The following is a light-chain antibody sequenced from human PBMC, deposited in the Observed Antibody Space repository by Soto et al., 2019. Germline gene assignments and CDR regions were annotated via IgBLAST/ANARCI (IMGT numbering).Light chain of an antibody. CDR3: QQYNSYSPLT. CDR1: QSISSW. V-gene: IGKV1-5*03. CDR2: KAS. J-gene: IGKJ4*01. Sequence: DIQMTQSPSTLSASVGDRVTITCRASQSISSWLAWYQQKPGKAPKLLIYKASSLESGVPSRFSGSGSGTEFTLTISSLPPDDFATYYCQQYNSYSPLTFGGGTKVDI.